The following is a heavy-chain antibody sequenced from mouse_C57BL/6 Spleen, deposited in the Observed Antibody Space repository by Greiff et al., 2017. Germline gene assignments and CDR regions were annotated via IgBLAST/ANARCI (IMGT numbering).Heavy chain of an antibody. V-gene: IGHV14-4*01. J-gene: IGHJ2*01. CDR3: TTWTGTYFDY. Sequence: VQLQQSGAELVRPGASVKLSCTASGFNIKDDYMHWVKQRPEQGLEWIGWIDPENGDTEYASKFQGKATITADTASNTAYLQLSSLTSEDTAVYYCTTWTGTYFDYWGQGTTHTVSS. D-gene: IGHD4-1*01. CDR2: IDPENGDT. CDR1: GFNIKDDY.